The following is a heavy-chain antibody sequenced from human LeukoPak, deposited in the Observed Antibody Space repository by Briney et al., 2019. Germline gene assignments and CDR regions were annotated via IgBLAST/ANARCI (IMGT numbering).Heavy chain of an antibody. CDR3: AKGSQGAFDI. J-gene: IGHJ3*02. CDR2: ISYDGSNK. CDR1: GFTFSSYG. Sequence: QPGGSLRLSCAASGFTFSSYGMHWVRQAPGKGLEWVAVISYDGSNKYYADSVKGRFTISRDNSKNTLDLQMNSLRAEDTAVYYCAKGSQGAFDIWGQGTMVTVSS. V-gene: IGHV3-30*18.